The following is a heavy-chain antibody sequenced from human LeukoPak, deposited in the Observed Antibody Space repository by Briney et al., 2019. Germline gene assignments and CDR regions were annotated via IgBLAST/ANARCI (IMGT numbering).Heavy chain of an antibody. CDR3: ARAAADIVATYDYYYYGMDV. Sequence: SVKVSCKASGGTFSSYAISWVRQAPGQGLEWMGRIIPILGIANYAQKFQGRVTITADKSTSTAYMELSSLRSEDTAVYYCARAAADIVATYDYYYYGMDVWGQGTRSPSP. D-gene: IGHD5-12*01. CDR2: IIPILGIA. J-gene: IGHJ6*02. V-gene: IGHV1-69*04. CDR1: GGTFSSYA.